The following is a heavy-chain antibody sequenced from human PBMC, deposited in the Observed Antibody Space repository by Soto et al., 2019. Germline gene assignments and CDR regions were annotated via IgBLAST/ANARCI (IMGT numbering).Heavy chain of an antibody. D-gene: IGHD3-3*01. Sequence: QEQLVESGGGVVHPGRSLRLSCAASGFIFSNYAMHWVRQAPGKGLEWVALISYVGTNEYYADSVKGRFTISRDDSKNTLYLQMNSLRAEDTAVYYCARVPSPPYYDFSSGPATNGMDVWGQVTTVTVSS. CDR3: ARVPSPPYYDFSSGPATNGMDV. CDR2: ISYVGTNE. J-gene: IGHJ6*02. CDR1: GFIFSNYA. V-gene: IGHV3-30-3*01.